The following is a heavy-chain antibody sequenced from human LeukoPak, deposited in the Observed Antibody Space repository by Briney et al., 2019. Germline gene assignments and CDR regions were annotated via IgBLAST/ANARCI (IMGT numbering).Heavy chain of an antibody. CDR3: ARDHCSGGSCYSHDAFDI. CDR1: GGSISSGDYY. Sequence: PSETLSLTCTVSGGSISSGDYYWSWIRQPAGKGLEWIGRIYTSGSTNYNPSLKSRVTISVDTSKNQFSLKLSSVTAADTAVYYCARDHCSGGSCYSHDAFDIWGQGTMVTVSS. V-gene: IGHV4-61*02. D-gene: IGHD2-15*01. J-gene: IGHJ3*02. CDR2: IYTSGST.